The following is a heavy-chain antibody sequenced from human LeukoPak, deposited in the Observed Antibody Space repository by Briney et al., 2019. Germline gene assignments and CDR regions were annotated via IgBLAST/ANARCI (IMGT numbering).Heavy chain of an antibody. CDR3: ARVTLWFGELTYLDY. Sequence: GGSLRLSCAVSGFPFSSYAMHWVRQAPGKGLEWLSDISSGSRSTDYADSVKGRFIISRDNAKNSLYLQMNSLRAEDTAVYYCARVTLWFGELTYLDYWGQGTLVTVSS. CDR2: ISSGSRST. CDR1: GFPFSSYA. V-gene: IGHV3-48*03. J-gene: IGHJ4*02. D-gene: IGHD3-10*01.